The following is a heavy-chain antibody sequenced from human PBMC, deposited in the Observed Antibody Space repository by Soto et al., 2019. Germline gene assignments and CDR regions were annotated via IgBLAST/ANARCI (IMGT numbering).Heavy chain of an antibody. V-gene: IGHV1-18*01. CDR2: INTGNGNT. CDR1: GYTFSSYD. J-gene: IGHJ4*02. CDR3: ATTVIIPDLVDS. Sequence: GASVKVSCKSSGYTFSSYDISWVRQAPGQELEWMGWINTGNGNTNYAQKLQGRVTMTTDTSTSTAYMDLRSLRSDDTAVYYCATTVIIPDLVDSWGQGTLVTVSS. D-gene: IGHD4-17*01.